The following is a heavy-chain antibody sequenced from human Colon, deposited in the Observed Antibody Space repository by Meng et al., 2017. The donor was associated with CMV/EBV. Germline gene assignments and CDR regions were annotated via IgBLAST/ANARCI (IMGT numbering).Heavy chain of an antibody. CDR2: MNPNSGNT. Sequence: ASVKVSCKASGYTFTSYDINWVRQATGQGLEWMGWMNPNSGNTGYAQKFQGRVTITADKSTSTAYMELSSLRSEDTAVYYCARDRIDTIKLNFISGYEVWGQGTLVTVSS. V-gene: IGHV1-8*01. CDR1: GYTFTSYD. J-gene: IGHJ4*02. D-gene: IGHD5-12*01. CDR3: ARDRIDTIKLNFISGYEV.